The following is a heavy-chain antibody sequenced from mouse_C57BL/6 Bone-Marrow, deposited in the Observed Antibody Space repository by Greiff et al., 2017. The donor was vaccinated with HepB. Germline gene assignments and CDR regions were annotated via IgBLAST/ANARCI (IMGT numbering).Heavy chain of an antibody. V-gene: IGHV5-4*01. CDR3: AREGDYGSSPWFAY. CDR1: GFTFSSYA. Sequence: EVHLVESGGGLVKPGGSLKLSCAASGFTFSSYAMSWVRQTPEKRLEWVATISDGGSYTYYPDNVKGRFTISRDNAKNNLYLQMSHLKSEDTAMYYCAREGDYGSSPWFAYWGQGTLVTVSA. J-gene: IGHJ3*01. CDR2: ISDGGSYT. D-gene: IGHD1-1*01.